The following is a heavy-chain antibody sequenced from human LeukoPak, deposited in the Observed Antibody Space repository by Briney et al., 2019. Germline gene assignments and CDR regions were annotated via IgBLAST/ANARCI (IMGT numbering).Heavy chain of an antibody. CDR2: IRYDGSNK. D-gene: IGHD2-15*01. J-gene: IGHJ4*02. V-gene: IGHV3-30*02. CDR1: GFTFSSYA. CDR3: ARGYCSGGSCPWDY. Sequence: GGSLRLSCAASGFTFSSYAIHWVRQAPGKGLEWVAFIRYDGSNKYYADSVKGRFTISRDNSKNTLYLQMNSLRAEDTAVYYCARGYCSGGSCPWDYGGQGTLVTVSS.